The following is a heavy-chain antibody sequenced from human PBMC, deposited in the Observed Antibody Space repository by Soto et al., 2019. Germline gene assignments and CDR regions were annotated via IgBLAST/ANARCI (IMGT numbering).Heavy chain of an antibody. V-gene: IGHV4-31*03. CDR3: ARQGSGITPPGNWFDP. D-gene: IGHD3-10*01. CDR1: GGSISSGGYS. Sequence: QVQLQESGPGLVKPSQTLSLTCTVSGGSISSGGYSWRWIRQRPGKGLEWIGYIYYSGSTYYNPSLKSRLTISVDTSKNQVSLKLSSVTAADTAVYYCARQGSGITPPGNWFDPWGQGTLVTVSS. J-gene: IGHJ5*02. CDR2: IYYSGST.